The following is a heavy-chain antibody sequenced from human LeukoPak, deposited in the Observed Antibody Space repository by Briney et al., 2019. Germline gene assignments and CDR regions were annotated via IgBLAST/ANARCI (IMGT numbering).Heavy chain of an antibody. CDR3: ARGYCSGGSCHEGWFDP. CDR1: GGSFSGYY. J-gene: IGHJ5*02. V-gene: IGHV4-34*01. CDR2: INHSGST. D-gene: IGHD2-15*01. Sequence: PSETLSLTCAVYGGSFSGYYWSWIRQPPGKGLEWIGEINHSGSTNYNPSLKSRVTISVDTSKNQFSLKLSSVTATDTAVYYCARGYCSGGSCHEGWFDPWGQGTLVTVSS.